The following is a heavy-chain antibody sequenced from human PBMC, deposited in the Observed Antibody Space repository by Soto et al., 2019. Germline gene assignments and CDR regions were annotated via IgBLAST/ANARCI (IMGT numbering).Heavy chain of an antibody. CDR3: ARGYYDSRGQSNTFDI. J-gene: IGHJ3*02. D-gene: IGHD3-22*01. Sequence: PSETLSLTCTVSGASISSSYWSWIRQSSGKGLEWIGYVYYTGSTNYNPSLKSRVTISVDTSKNQFSLKVSSVTAADTAVYYCARGYYDSRGQSNTFDIWGQGTMVTVSS. CDR1: GASISSSY. V-gene: IGHV4-59*01. CDR2: VYYTGST.